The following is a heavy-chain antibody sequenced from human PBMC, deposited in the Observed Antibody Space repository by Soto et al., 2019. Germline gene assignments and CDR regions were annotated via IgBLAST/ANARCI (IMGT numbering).Heavy chain of an antibody. V-gene: IGHV3-30*03. CDR3: ATEQMVYAMAGPNFDY. J-gene: IGHJ4*02. D-gene: IGHD2-8*01. CDR1: GFTFSSYG. Sequence: QVQLVESGGGVVQPGRSLRLSCAASGFTFSSYGMHWVRQAPGKGLEWVAVISYDGSNKYYADSVKGRFTISRDNSKNTLYLQMNSLRAEDTAVYYCATEQMVYAMAGPNFDYWGQGTLVTVSS. CDR2: ISYDGSNK.